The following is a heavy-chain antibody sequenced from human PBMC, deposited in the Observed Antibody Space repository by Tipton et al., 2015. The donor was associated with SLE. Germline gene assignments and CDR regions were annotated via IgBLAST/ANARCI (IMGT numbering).Heavy chain of an antibody. CDR1: GGTFSSYT. V-gene: IGHV1-69*04. CDR2: IIPILGIA. Sequence: QSGPEVKKPGSSVKVSCKASGGTFSSYTISWVRQAPGQGLEWMGRIIPILGIANYAQKFQGRVTITADKSTSTAYMELSSLRSEDTAVYYCARDRYSSSWSYAFDIWGQGTMVAGSS. CDR3: ARDRYSSSWSYAFDI. J-gene: IGHJ3*02. D-gene: IGHD6-13*01.